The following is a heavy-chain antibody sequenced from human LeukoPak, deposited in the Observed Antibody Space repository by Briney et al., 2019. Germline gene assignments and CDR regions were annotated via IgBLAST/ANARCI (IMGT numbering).Heavy chain of an antibody. CDR2: IIPIFGTA. J-gene: IGHJ4*02. D-gene: IGHD3-22*01. V-gene: IGHV1-69*13. CDR3: ARGSPKSYYYDSSGYYLDY. Sequence: SVKVSCKASGGTFGSYAISWVRQAPGQGLERMGGIIPIFGTANYAQKFQGRVTITADESTSTAYMELSSLRSEDTAVYYCARGSPKSYYYDSSGYYLDYWGQGTLVTVSS. CDR1: GGTFGSYA.